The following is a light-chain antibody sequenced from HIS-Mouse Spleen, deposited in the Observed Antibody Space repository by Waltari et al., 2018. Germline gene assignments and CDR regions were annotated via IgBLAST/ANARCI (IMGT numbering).Light chain of an antibody. CDR2: GKN. CDR3: NSRDSSGNHLV. V-gene: IGLV3-10*01. CDR1: ALRKKY. Sequence: SYELTQPPSVSVSPGQTARITCSGDALRKKYAYWYQEKSGQAPVLVIYGKNNRPSGIPDRFSGSSSGNTASLTITGAQAEDEADYYCNSRDSSGNHLVFGGGTKLTVL. J-gene: IGLJ2*01.